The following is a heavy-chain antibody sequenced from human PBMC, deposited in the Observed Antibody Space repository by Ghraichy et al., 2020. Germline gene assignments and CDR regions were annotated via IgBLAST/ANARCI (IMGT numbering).Heavy chain of an antibody. J-gene: IGHJ4*02. V-gene: IGHV3-74*01. Sequence: GGSLRLSCTSSGFTFSNYWMHWVRQTPRKGLLWVARINSDGSRITYADSVEGRFTISRDNAKNTVYLQMNSLRVEDKSVYYCASVGDYSGFYYWGQGTLVTASS. CDR2: INSDGSRI. CDR1: GFTFSNYW. D-gene: IGHD1-26*01. CDR3: ASVGDYSGFYY.